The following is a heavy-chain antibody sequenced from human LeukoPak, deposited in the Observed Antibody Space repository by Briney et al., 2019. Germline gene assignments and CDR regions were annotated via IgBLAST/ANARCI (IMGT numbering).Heavy chain of an antibody. CDR3: ARPAAALWADYYHYYMDV. J-gene: IGHJ6*03. D-gene: IGHD6-25*01. CDR1: GGSISSYY. CDR2: IYYSGST. V-gene: IGHV4-59*08. Sequence: SETLSLTCTVSGGSISSYYWSWIRQPPGKGLEWIGDIYYSGSTNYNPSLKSRVTISVDTSKNQFSLKLSSVTAADTAVYYCARPAAALWADYYHYYMDVWGKGSTVTVSS.